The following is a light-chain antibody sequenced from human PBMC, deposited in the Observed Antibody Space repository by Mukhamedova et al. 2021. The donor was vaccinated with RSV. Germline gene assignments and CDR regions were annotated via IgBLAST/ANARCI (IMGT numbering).Light chain of an antibody. Sequence: VSWYQQHPGKAPKLVIYEATKRPSGVSDRFSGSKSGNTASLTISGLQAEDEADYYCCSYAGSRILFGGGSKLTVL. J-gene: IGLJ2*01. V-gene: IGLV2-23*01. CDR3: CSYAGSRIL. CDR2: EAT.